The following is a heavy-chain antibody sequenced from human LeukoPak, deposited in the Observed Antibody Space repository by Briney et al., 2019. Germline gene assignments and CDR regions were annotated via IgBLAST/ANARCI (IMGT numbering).Heavy chain of an antibody. CDR2: IKQDGSAK. J-gene: IGHJ4*02. V-gene: IGHV3-7*01. CDR3: ARWRGSTSERSDY. Sequence: GSLRLSCTASGFTFSDYWMTWVRQARGKGLEWVANIKQDGSAKYYVDSVKGRFTISRDNAKNSLYLQMDSLRVEDTATYYCARWRGSTSERSDYWGQGTLVTVSS. D-gene: IGHD2-2*01. CDR1: GFTFSDYW.